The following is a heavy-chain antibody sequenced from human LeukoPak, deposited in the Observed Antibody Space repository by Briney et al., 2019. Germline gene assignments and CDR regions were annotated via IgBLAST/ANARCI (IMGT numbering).Heavy chain of an antibody. CDR1: GFTFSSYA. CDR2: ISYDGSNK. CDR3: ARGEYGSGSYHIDY. D-gene: IGHD3-10*01. Sequence: GGSLRLSCAASGFTFSSYAMHWVRQAPGKGLEWVAVISYDGSNKYYADSVKGRFTISRDNSKNTLYLQMNSLRAEDTAVYYCARGEYGSGSYHIDYWGQGTLVTVSS. J-gene: IGHJ4*02. V-gene: IGHV3-30*04.